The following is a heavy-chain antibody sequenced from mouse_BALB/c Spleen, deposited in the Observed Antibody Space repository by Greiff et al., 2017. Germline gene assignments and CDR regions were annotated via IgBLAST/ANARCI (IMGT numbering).Heavy chain of an antibody. V-gene: IGHV1-74*01. D-gene: IGHD2-3*01. Sequence: QQSCKASGYTFTSYWMNWVKQRPEQGLEWIGRIDPYDSETHYNQKFKDKAILTVDKSSSTAYMQLSSLTSEDSAVYYCARFPLYDGFAYWGQGTLVTVSA. J-gene: IGHJ3*01. CDR3: ARFPLYDGFAY. CDR1: GYTFTSYW. CDR2: IDPYDSET.